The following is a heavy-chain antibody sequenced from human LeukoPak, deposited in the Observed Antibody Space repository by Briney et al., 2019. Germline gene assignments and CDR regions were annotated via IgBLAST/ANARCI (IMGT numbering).Heavy chain of an antibody. CDR1: GFTFSSYE. CDR3: ARDLSGGLDGMDV. J-gene: IGHJ6*02. D-gene: IGHD3-16*01. CDR2: ISGSGSTK. Sequence: GGSLRLSCAASGFTFSSYEMNWVRQAPGKGLEWVSYISGSGSTKYSADSVKGRFTISRDNAKNSLYLQMNSLRAEDTAVYYCARDLSGGLDGMDVWGQGTTVTVSS. V-gene: IGHV3-48*03.